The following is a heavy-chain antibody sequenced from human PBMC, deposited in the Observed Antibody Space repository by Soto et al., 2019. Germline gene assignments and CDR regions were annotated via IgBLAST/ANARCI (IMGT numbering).Heavy chain of an antibody. V-gene: IGHV3-30-3*01. D-gene: IGHD5-18*01. Sequence: GGSLRFSCAASGVTFSSYALHWVRQAPGKGLEWVAVISYDGSNKFYVDSVKGRFTISRDNSKNTLYLQMNSPRTEDTAVYYCAHLAGLSNTDDYWGQGTLVTVSS. CDR1: GVTFSSYA. CDR3: AHLAGLSNTDDY. J-gene: IGHJ4*02. CDR2: ISYDGSNK.